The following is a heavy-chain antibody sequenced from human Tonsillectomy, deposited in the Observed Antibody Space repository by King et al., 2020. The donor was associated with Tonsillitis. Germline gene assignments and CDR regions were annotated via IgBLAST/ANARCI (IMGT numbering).Heavy chain of an antibody. V-gene: IGHV4-61*02. CDR3: AYGDFEDTFDI. CDR1: GGSISSGSDY. CDR2: LYTRGAI. D-gene: IGHD4-17*01. J-gene: IGHJ3*02. Sequence: VQLQESGPGLVKPSQTLSLICTVSGGSISSGSDYWSWIRQPAGKGLEWMGRLYTRGAINYNPSLKSRVTMSVDTSKNQFSLKLTSVTAADTAVYYCAYGDFEDTFDIWGQGTVVTVSS.